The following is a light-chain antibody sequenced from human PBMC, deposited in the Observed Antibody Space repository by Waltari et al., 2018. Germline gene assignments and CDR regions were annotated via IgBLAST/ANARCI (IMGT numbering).Light chain of an antibody. J-gene: IGLJ2*01. Sequence: SYILTQPPSVSVAPGPTARVSCGGDGVGNKAVHWYRQKPGQAPVLVIHDDDDRPSGIPERISASNSGNTATLTISRVEAGDEADYYCQAWDSSSYQVVFGGGTKLTVL. V-gene: IGLV3-21*02. CDR3: QAWDSSSYQVV. CDR2: DDD. CDR1: GVGNKA.